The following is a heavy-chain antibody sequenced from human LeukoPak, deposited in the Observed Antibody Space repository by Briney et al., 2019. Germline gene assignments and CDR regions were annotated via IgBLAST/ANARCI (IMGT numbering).Heavy chain of an antibody. Sequence: GASVKVSCKASGYTFTSYDINWVRQATGQGLEWMGWMNPSSGNTGYAQKFQGRVTMTRNTSISTAYMELSSLRSEDTAVYYCASLLRGSYSPGDYWGQGTLVTVSS. V-gene: IGHV1-8*01. CDR3: ASLLRGSYSPGDY. D-gene: IGHD1-26*01. CDR1: GYTFTSYD. J-gene: IGHJ4*02. CDR2: MNPSSGNT.